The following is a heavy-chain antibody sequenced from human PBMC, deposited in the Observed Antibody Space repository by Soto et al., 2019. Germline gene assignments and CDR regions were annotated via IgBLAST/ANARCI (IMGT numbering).Heavy chain of an antibody. J-gene: IGHJ4*02. D-gene: IGHD1-26*01. CDR3: TRGLDRAKLGY. CDR1: DGSIDSGSYY. Sequence: LSLTCTVSDGSIDSGSYYRSWVRQYPGKGLEWIGSIHYSGSIYYSPSLRSRLTMSADTSKNQFSLKLSSVTVADTAVYYCTRGLDRAKLGYWGQG. CDR2: IHYSGSI. V-gene: IGHV4-31*03.